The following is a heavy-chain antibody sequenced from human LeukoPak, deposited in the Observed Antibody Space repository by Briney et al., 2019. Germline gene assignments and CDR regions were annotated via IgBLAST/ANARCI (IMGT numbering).Heavy chain of an antibody. CDR3: ARAMNRSGDYLGFDP. D-gene: IGHD3-3*01. CDR2: MYHSGST. J-gene: IGHJ5*02. V-gene: IGHV4-38-2*02. Sequence: SGTLSLTCTVSGYSISSGYYWGWIRQPPGKGLECIGTMYHSGSTFYNPSLKSRVTISVDTSKNQFSLKLTSMTAADTSVYYCARAMNRSGDYLGFDPWGLGIVVTVSS. CDR1: GYSISSGYY.